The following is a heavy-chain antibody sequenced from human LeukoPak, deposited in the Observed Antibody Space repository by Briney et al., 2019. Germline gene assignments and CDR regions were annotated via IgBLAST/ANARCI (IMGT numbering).Heavy chain of an antibody. J-gene: IGHJ4*02. Sequence: SETLSPTCTVSGGSISSSNYYWGWIRQPPGKGLEWIGTFYSSDSTYYNPSLKSRVTISVDTSKNQFSLKLSSVTAADTAMYYCATAGSRYTGPYDYWGQGTLVTVSS. D-gene: IGHD3-9*01. CDR3: ATAGSRYTGPYDY. CDR2: FYSSDST. V-gene: IGHV4-39*07. CDR1: GGSISSSNYY.